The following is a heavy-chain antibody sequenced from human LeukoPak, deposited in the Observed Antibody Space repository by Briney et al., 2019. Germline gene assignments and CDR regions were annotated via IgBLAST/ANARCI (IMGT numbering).Heavy chain of an antibody. Sequence: ASVKVSCKASGYTFTGRFIHWVRQAPGQGREWMGQINPNSGGTNYAQEFQGRVALTRDTSISTAYMELSRLSSDDTAIYYCARAPQFYSVSSGSYWGQGTLVTVSS. CDR3: ARAPQFYSVSSGSY. CDR2: INPNSGGT. V-gene: IGHV1-2*06. J-gene: IGHJ4*02. CDR1: GYTFTGRF. D-gene: IGHD3-22*01.